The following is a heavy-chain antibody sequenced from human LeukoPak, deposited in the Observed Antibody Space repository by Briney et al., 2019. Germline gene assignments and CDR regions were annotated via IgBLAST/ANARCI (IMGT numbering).Heavy chain of an antibody. CDR2: IYYSGSA. V-gene: IGHV4-39*01. Sequence: SETLSLTCTVSGGSISSSSYYWGWIRQPPGEGLEWIGSIYYSGSAYYNPSLKSRVTISVDTSKNQFSLKLSSVTAADTAVYYCARRSLLYSSGFDYWGQGTLVTVSS. D-gene: IGHD6-19*01. CDR1: GGSISSSSYY. J-gene: IGHJ4*02. CDR3: ARRSLLYSSGFDY.